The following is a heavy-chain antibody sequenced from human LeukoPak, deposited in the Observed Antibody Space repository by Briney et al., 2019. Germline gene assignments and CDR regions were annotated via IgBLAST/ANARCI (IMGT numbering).Heavy chain of an antibody. J-gene: IGHJ5*02. D-gene: IGHD3-22*01. V-gene: IGHV4-34*01. Sequence: SETLSLTCAVYGGSFSGYYWSWLRQSPGEGLEWIGDINHSGSNNYNPSLKSRVTISVDTSKNQFPLKLISVTAADTAVYYCARAATVRSMIVVARRGRWFDPWGQGTLVTVSS. CDR3: ARAATVRSMIVVARRGRWFDP. CDR2: INHSGSN. CDR1: GGSFSGYY.